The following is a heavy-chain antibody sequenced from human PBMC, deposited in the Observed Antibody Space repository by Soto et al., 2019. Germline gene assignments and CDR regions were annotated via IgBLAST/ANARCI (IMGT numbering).Heavy chain of an antibody. Sequence: SETLSLTCSVSGGSISSYYWSWIRQPPGKGLEWIGYIYYSGSTNYNPSLKSRVTISVDTSKNQFSLKLSSVTAADTAVYYCARDLTNYSNWPIGWFDPWGQGTTVTVSS. CDR1: GGSISSYY. CDR3: ARDLTNYSNWPIGWFDP. J-gene: IGHJ5*01. CDR2: IYYSGST. D-gene: IGHD4-4*01. V-gene: IGHV4-59*01.